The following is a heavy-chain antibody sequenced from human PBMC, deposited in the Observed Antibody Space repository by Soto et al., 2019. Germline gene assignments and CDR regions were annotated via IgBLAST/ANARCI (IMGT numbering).Heavy chain of an antibody. J-gene: IGHJ3*02. V-gene: IGHV1-69*05. D-gene: IGHD3-22*01. CDR1: GGTFSSYA. CDR3: ARMADTAMVTYYDSSGYYYDDAFDI. CDR2: IIPIFGTA. Sequence: SVKVSCKASGGTFSSYAISWVRQAPGQGLEWMGGIIPIFGTANYAQKFQGRVTMTRDTSTSTVYMELSSLRSEDTAVYYCARMADTAMVTYYDSSGYYYDDAFDIWGQGTMVTVSS.